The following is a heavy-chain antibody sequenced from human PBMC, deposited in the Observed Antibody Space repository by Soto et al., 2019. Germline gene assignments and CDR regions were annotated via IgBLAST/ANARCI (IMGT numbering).Heavy chain of an antibody. V-gene: IGHV4-31*03. J-gene: IGHJ4*02. CDR2: IYHGGST. Sequence: QVQLQESGPGLVKPSQTLSLTCTVSGDSISNGGYYWGWIRQQPGKGLEWIGNIYHGGSTHYNPSLKSRLNLSEDPSNNQFSLKLSSVTAADTAVYYCARDWTGGTFDYWGQGALVTVSS. CDR3: ARDWTGGTFDY. CDR1: GDSISNGGYY. D-gene: IGHD2-8*02.